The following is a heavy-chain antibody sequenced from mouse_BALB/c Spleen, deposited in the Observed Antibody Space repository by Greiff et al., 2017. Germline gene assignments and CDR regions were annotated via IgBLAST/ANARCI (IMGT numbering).Heavy chain of an antibody. CDR1: GYTFTNYW. CDR2: IYPGGGYT. CDR3: ARRRGYFDV. V-gene: IGHV1-63*02. J-gene: IGHJ1*01. Sequence: QVHVKQSGAELVRPGTSVKISCKASGYTFTNYWLGWVKQRPGHGLEWIGDIYPGGGYTNYNEKFKGKATLTADTSSSTAYMQLSSLTSEDSAVYFCARRRGYFDVWGAGTTVTVSS.